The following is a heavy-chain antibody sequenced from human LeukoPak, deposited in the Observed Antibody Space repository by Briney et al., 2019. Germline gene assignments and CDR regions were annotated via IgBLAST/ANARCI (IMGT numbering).Heavy chain of an antibody. CDR1: GFIFDNYY. J-gene: IGHJ4*02. D-gene: IGHD3-9*01. V-gene: IGHV3-7*03. Sequence: GGSLRLSCAAFGFIFDNYYMSWVRQAPGKGLEWVANINQDGSVKYYVDSVKGRFTISRDNAKNSLYLQMNSLRVGDTAVYYCASGNNDWSLGGQGTLVTVSS. CDR3: ASGNNDWSL. CDR2: INQDGSVK.